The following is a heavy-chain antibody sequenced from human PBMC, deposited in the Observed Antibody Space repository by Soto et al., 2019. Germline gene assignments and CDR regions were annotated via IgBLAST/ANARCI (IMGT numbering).Heavy chain of an antibody. CDR2: ISYDGSNK. D-gene: IGHD5-12*01. CDR3: AKDGSVNSGYGYFDY. CDR1: GFTFSSYG. Sequence: PGGSLRLSCAASGFTFSSYGMHWVRQAPGKGLEWVAVISYDGSNKYYADSVKGRFTISRDNSKNTLYLQMNSLRAEDTAVYYCAKDGSVNSGYGYFDYWGQGTLVTVSS. V-gene: IGHV3-30*18. J-gene: IGHJ4*02.